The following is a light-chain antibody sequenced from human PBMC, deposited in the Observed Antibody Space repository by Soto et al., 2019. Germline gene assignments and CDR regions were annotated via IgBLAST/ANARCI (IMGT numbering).Light chain of an antibody. V-gene: IGLV1-40*01. Sequence: SVLTQPPSVSGAPGQRVTISCTGSSSNIGAGYDVHWYQQLPGTAPKLLIYGNSNRPSGVPDRFSGSKSGTSASLAITGLQAEDEAAYYRQSYDTSLSGYVFGTGTKVTVL. CDR1: SSNIGAGYD. CDR3: QSYDTSLSGYV. J-gene: IGLJ1*01. CDR2: GNS.